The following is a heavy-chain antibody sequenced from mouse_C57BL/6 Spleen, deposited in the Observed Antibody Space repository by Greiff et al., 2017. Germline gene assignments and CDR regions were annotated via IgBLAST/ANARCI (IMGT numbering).Heavy chain of an antibody. V-gene: IGHV1-81*01. CDR3: ARLGPWYFDV. CDR1: GYTFTSYG. Sequence: VQLQQSGAELARPGASVKLSCKASGYTFTSYGISWVKQRTGQGLEWIGEIYPRGGNTYYNEKFKGKATLTADKSSSTAYMELRSLTSEDSAVYFCARLGPWYFDVWGTGTTVTVSS. J-gene: IGHJ1*03. CDR2: IYPRGGNT.